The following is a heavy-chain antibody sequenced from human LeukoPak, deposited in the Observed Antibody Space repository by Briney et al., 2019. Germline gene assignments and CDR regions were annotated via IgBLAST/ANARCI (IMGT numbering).Heavy chain of an antibody. V-gene: IGHV3-48*04. CDR2: ISSSSNTI. CDR3: ATYSSLNGREFQH. Sequence: GGSLRLSCAASGFTFSSYNMNWVRQAPGKGLEWVSYISSSSNTIYYADSVKGRFTISRDNAKNSLYLQMNSLRVEDTAIYYCATYSSLNGREFQHWGHGTLVSVSS. D-gene: IGHD3-22*01. CDR1: GFTFSSYN. J-gene: IGHJ1*01.